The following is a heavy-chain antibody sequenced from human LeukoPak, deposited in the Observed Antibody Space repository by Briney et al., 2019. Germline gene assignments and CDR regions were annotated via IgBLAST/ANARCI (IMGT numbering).Heavy chain of an antibody. CDR3: ARPYCSGGSCWGYFQH. D-gene: IGHD2-15*01. J-gene: IGHJ1*01. V-gene: IGHV3-30*04. CDR1: GFTFSSYA. CDR2: ISYDGSNE. Sequence: GRSLRLSCAASGFTFSSYAMHWVRQAPGKGLEWVAVISYDGSNEYYADSVKGRFTISRDNSKNTLYLQMNSLRAEDTAVYYCARPYCSGGSCWGYFQHWGQGTLVTVSS.